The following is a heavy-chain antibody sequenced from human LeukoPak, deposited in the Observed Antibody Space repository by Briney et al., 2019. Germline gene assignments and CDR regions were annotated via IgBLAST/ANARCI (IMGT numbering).Heavy chain of an antibody. Sequence: TGGSLRLSCAASGFTFRSYSMNWVRQAPGKGLEWVSSISSSSTYRYYAASVRGRFTISRDNAKNSLYLQMNSLRAEDTALYYCARGRYSGSYLLDYWGQGTLVTVSS. D-gene: IGHD1-26*01. CDR2: ISSSSTYR. CDR1: GFTFRSYS. J-gene: IGHJ4*02. CDR3: ARGRYSGSYLLDY. V-gene: IGHV3-21*01.